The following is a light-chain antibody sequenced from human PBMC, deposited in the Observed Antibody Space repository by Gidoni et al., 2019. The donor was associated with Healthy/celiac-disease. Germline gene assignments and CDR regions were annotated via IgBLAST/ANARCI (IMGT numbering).Light chain of an antibody. V-gene: IGKV3-20*01. Sequence: IVLTPSPGTLFLSPWAGATLSCRASQSGSSSYLAWYQQKPVPAPRLLIYGASSSATGIQDRFSGSGSGTDITITSRRLDPEDFAVYYCQQDGSSLTFGQGTRLEIK. CDR2: GAS. CDR1: QSGSSSY. CDR3: QQDGSSLT. J-gene: IGKJ5*01.